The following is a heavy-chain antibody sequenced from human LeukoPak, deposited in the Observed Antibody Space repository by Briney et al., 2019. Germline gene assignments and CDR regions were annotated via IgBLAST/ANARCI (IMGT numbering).Heavy chain of an antibody. Sequence: SETLSLTCTVSGYSLSSGGYSWSWIRQPPGKGLEWIGYIYHSGSTYYNPSLKSRVTISVDRSKNQFSLKLSSVTAADTAVYYCASTTMVRGACFDYWGQGTLVTVSS. CDR3: ASTTMVRGACFDY. J-gene: IGHJ4*02. CDR1: GYSLSSGGYS. V-gene: IGHV4-30-2*01. D-gene: IGHD3-10*01. CDR2: IYHSGST.